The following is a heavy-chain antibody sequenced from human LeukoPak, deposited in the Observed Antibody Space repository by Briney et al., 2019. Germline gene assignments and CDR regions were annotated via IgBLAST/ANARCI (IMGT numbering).Heavy chain of an antibody. CDR2: INTDGNTR. CDR1: GIPISRYW. Sequence: PGGSLRLSCVGPGIPISRYWMHWVRQAPGKGLVWVSRINTDGNTRNYADSVKGRFTISRDDAKNPMYLQMNNLRAEDTAVYYCGRGRNTAASEWGQGILVTVSS. D-gene: IGHD5-18*01. V-gene: IGHV3-74*01. J-gene: IGHJ4*02. CDR3: GRGRNTAASE.